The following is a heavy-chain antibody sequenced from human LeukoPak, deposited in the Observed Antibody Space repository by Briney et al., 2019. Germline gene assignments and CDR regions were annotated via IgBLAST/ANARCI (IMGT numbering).Heavy chain of an antibody. J-gene: IGHJ4*02. CDR1: GFTFSSYS. Sequence: GGSLRLSCAASGFTFSSYSMNWVRQAPGKGLEWVSSISSSSSYIYYADSVKGRFTISRDNAKNSLYLQMNSLRAEDTAVYYCASLGIAAAGTEMNYWGQGTLVTVSS. CDR3: ASLGIAAAGTEMNY. V-gene: IGHV3-21*01. CDR2: ISSSSSYI. D-gene: IGHD6-13*01.